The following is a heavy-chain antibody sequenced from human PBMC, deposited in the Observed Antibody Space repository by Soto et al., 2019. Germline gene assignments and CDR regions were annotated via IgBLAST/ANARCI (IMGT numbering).Heavy chain of an antibody. D-gene: IGHD6-13*01. CDR1: GGSLSSSSYY. J-gene: IGHJ5*02. CDR3: ARRGSSWYKSASWFDP. CDR2: IYYSGST. Sequence: SETLSLTCPVSGGSLSSSSYYWGWIRQPPGKGLEWIGSIYYSGSTYYNPSLKSRVTISVDTSKNQFSLKLSSVTAADTAVYYCARRGSSWYKSASWFDPWGQGTLVTVSS. V-gene: IGHV4-39*01.